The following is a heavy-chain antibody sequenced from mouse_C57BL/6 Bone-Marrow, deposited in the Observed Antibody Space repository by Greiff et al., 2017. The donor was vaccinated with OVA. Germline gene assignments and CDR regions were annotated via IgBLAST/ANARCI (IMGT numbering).Heavy chain of an antibody. CDR1: GYTFTSYW. CDR3: AGRYFDV. CDR2: IDPYDSYT. J-gene: IGHJ1*03. V-gene: IGHV1-50*01. D-gene: IGHD4-1*01. Sequence: QVQLQQPGAELVKPGASVKLSCKASGYTFTSYWMQWVKQRPGQGLEWIGEIDPYDSYTNYNQKFKGKATLTVDTSSSTAYMQLSSLTSEDSAVYYCAGRYFDVWGTGTTVTVSS.